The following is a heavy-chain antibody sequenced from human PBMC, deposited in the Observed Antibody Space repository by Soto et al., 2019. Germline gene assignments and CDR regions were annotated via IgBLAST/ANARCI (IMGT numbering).Heavy chain of an antibody. CDR1: GGSISPYY. Sequence: SETLSLTCTVSGGSISPYYWSWIRQPPGKGLEWVGYIYYSGSTYYNPSLKSRVTISVDTSKNQFSLKLSSVTAADTAVYYCARENEYYYDSSGYYHGGIFDYWGQGTLVTVSS. CDR2: IYYSGST. CDR3: ARENEYYYDSSGYYHGGIFDY. D-gene: IGHD3-22*01. V-gene: IGHV4-59*12. J-gene: IGHJ4*02.